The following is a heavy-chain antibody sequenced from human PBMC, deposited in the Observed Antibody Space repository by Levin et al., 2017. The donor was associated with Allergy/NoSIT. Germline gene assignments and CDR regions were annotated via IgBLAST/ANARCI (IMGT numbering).Heavy chain of an antibody. CDR3: ARVFGGQQLDY. J-gene: IGHJ4*02. Sequence: GGSLRLSCAASGFTFSSYEMNWVRQAPGKGLEWVSYISSSAGTIYYADSVKGRFTISRDNAKNSLYLQMNSLRAEDTAVYYCARVFGGQQLDYWGQGTLVTVSS. V-gene: IGHV3-48*03. CDR2: ISSSAGTI. CDR1: GFTFSSYE. D-gene: IGHD6-13*01.